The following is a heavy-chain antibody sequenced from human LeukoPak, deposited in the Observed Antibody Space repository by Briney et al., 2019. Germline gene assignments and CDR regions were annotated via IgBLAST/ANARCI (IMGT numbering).Heavy chain of an antibody. CDR3: ASEDTMVRGVMNY. Sequence: PGGSLRLSCAASGFTFSSYAMHWVRQAPGKGLEWVAVISYDASNKYYADSVKGRFTISRDNSKNTLYLQMNSLRAEDTAVYYCASEDTMVRGVMNYWGQGTLVTVSS. V-gene: IGHV3-30-3*01. D-gene: IGHD3-10*01. J-gene: IGHJ4*02. CDR2: ISYDASNK. CDR1: GFTFSSYA.